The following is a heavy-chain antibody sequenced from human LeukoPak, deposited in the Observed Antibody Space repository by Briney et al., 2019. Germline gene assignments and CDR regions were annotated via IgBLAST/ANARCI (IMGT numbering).Heavy chain of an antibody. J-gene: IGHJ4*02. V-gene: IGHV3-48*03. D-gene: IGHD3-10*01. Sequence: GGSLRLSCAASGFTFSSYEMNWVRQAPGKGLEWVSYISSSGSTIYYADSVKGRFTISRDNAKNSLYLQMDSLRAEGTAVYYCARGVLWFGELYDYWGQGTLVTVSS. CDR2: ISSSGSTI. CDR3: ARGVLWFGELYDY. CDR1: GFTFSSYE.